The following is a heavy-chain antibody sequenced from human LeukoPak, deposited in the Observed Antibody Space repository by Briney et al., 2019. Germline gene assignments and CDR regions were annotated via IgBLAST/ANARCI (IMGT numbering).Heavy chain of an antibody. CDR1: GGSISSGGYY. CDR3: ARSDSYGYYFDY. V-gene: IGHV4-31*03. D-gene: IGHD5-18*01. CDR2: IYYSGST. J-gene: IGHJ4*02. Sequence: SETLSLTCTVSGGSISSGGYYWSWIRQHPGRGLEWIGYIYYSGSTYYNPSLKSRVTISVDTSKNQFSLKLSSVTAADTAVYYCARSDSYGYYFDYWGQGTLVTVSS.